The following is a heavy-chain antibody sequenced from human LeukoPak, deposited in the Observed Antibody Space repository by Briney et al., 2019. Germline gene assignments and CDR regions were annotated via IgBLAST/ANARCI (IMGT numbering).Heavy chain of an antibody. Sequence: AGSLRLSCAASGFTFTSYAMYWVRQAPGKGLEWVSGIFGSGGSTHYAHSVKGRFTISRDTSNNTAYLQMNSLRAEDTAVYYCAKTTAGYSSGRFPGWPVDYWGQGTLVTVSS. V-gene: IGHV3-23*01. D-gene: IGHD6-19*01. CDR1: GFTFTSYA. CDR3: AKTTAGYSSGRFPGWPVDY. J-gene: IGHJ4*02. CDR2: IFGSGGST.